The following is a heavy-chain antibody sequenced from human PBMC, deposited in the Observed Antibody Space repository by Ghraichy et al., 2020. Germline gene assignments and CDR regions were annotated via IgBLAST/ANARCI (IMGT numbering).Heavy chain of an antibody. CDR1: GFNFNAYT. Sequence: GGSLRLSCAASGFNFNAYTMNWVRQAPGKGLEWLSYISNSGTSIDYADSVRGRFTISRDNAKSSLYLQMNNLRDDDTALYYCARDRSASGGEESFDYWGQGTLVTVS. CDR2: ISNSGTSI. CDR3: ARDRSASGGEESFDY. V-gene: IGHV3-48*02. D-gene: IGHD5-12*01. J-gene: IGHJ4*01.